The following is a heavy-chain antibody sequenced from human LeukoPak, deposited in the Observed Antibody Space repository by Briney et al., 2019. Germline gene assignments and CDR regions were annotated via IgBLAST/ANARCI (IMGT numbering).Heavy chain of an antibody. V-gene: IGHV3-23*01. J-gene: IGHJ6*03. D-gene: IGHD3-10*01. CDR3: AKYGKGGGSYYNEYYYYYYMDV. CDR2: ISGSGDST. Sequence: GGSLRLSCAASGFTFSNYAMSWVRQAPGKGLEWVSDISGSGDSTNYADSVKGRFTISRDNSKNTLYLQMNSLRAEDTAVYYCAKYGKGGGSYYNEYYYYYYMDVWGKGTTVTISS. CDR1: GFTFSNYA.